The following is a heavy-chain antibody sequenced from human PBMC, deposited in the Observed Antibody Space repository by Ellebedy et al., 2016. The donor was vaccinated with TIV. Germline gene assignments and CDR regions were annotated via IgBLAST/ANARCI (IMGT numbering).Heavy chain of an antibody. CDR3: ASGTGYCSSTSCSYYYMDV. CDR1: GFTFSSYA. D-gene: IGHD2-2*01. CDR2: ISYDGSNK. J-gene: IGHJ6*03. V-gene: IGHV3-30-3*02. Sequence: GGSLRLSXAASGFTFSSYAMHWVRQAPGKGLEWVAVISYDGSNKYYADSVKGRFTISRDNSKNTLYLQMNSLRAEDTAVYYCASGTGYCSSTSCSYYYMDVWGKGTTVTVSS.